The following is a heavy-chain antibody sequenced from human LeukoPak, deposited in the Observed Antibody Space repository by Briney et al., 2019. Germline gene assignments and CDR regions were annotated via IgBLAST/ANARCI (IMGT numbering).Heavy chain of an antibody. CDR2: ISGSRSTI. V-gene: IGHV3-48*01. CDR1: GFTFSSYS. J-gene: IGHJ4*02. CDR3: ARGSTYYDSSGQVPFDY. D-gene: IGHD3-22*01. Sequence: GGSLRLSCAASGFTFSSYSMNWVRQAPGKGLEWGTYISGSRSTIYYADSVKGRFTISRDNGKNTLYLQMNSLRAEDTAVYYCARGSTYYDSSGQVPFDYWGQGTLVTVSS.